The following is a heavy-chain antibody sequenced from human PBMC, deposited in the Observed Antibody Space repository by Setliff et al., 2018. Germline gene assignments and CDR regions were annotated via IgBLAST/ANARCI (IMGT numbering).Heavy chain of an antibody. D-gene: IGHD3-22*01. CDR2: INHSGST. J-gene: IGHJ5*02. Sequence: ETLSLTCAVYGGSFSGYYWSWIRQPPGKGLEWIGEINHSGSTNYNPSLKSRVTISVDTSKNQFSLKLSSVTAADTAVYYCARGKNGSRQLVVLGWSDPWGQGTLVTVSS. V-gene: IGHV4-34*01. CDR3: ARGKNGSRQLVVLGWSDP. CDR1: GGSFSGYY.